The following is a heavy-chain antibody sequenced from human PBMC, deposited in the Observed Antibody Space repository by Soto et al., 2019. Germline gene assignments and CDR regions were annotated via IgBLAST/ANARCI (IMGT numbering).Heavy chain of an antibody. D-gene: IGHD6-19*01. CDR2: INHSGST. V-gene: IGHV4-34*01. Sequence: QVQLQQWGAGLLKPSETLSLPCSVYGGSFSGYYWSWIRQPPGKGLVWIGEINHSGSTNYNPSLKRRVTISVDTSKNQFSLKLSSGTAADTAVYYCARGPSSGWYPRYFQHWGQGTLVTVSS. CDR1: GGSFSGYY. CDR3: ARGPSSGWYPRYFQH. J-gene: IGHJ1*01.